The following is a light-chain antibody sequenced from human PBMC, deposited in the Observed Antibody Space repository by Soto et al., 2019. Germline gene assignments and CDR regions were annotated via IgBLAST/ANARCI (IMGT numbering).Light chain of an antibody. V-gene: IGKV4-1*01. CDR3: QQYYSSPQLA. J-gene: IGKJ4*01. Sequence: DIVMTQSPDSLAVSLGERATINCKSSQSVLYSSNNKNYLAWYQQKPGQPPKLLIYWASTRESGVHARFSGSGSGTDFTLTFSSLPAEDVAVYYCQQYYSSPQLAFGGGTKVEIK. CDR1: QSVLYSSNNKNY. CDR2: WAS.